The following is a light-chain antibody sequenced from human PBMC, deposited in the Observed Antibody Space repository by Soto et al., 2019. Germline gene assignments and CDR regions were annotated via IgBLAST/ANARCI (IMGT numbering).Light chain of an antibody. CDR2: DAS. J-gene: IGKJ4*01. CDR3: QQRSNWPPDT. CDR1: QSVSSY. Sequence: EIVLTQSPATLSLSPGERATLSCWASQSVSSYLAWYQQKPGQAPRLLIYDASNRATGIPARFSGSGSGTDFTLTISSLEPEDFAVYYCQQRSNWPPDTFGGGTKVEIK. V-gene: IGKV3-11*01.